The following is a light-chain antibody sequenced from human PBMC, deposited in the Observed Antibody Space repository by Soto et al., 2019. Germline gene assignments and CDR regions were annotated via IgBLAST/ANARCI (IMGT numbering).Light chain of an antibody. CDR3: QQYNNWPPWA. CDR1: QSVSSN. V-gene: IGKV3-15*01. CDR2: GAS. Sequence: EIVMTQSPATLSVSPGERATLSCRASQSVSSNLAWYQQKPGRAPRLLIYGASTRVTGVLARFSGSGSGTEFTLTISSLQSEDFAVYYCQQYNNWPPWAFGQGTKVEIK. J-gene: IGKJ1*01.